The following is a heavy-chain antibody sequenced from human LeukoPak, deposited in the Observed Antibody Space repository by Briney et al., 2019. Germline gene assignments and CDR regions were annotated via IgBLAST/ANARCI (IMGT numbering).Heavy chain of an antibody. Sequence: GGSLRLSCAASGFTFSSYSMNWVRQAPGKGLEWVSYISSSSSTICYADSVKGRFTISRDNAKNSLYLQMNSLRAEDTAVYYCATNPPGGYYFDYWGQGTLVTVSS. V-gene: IGHV3-48*01. CDR1: GFTFSSYS. CDR2: ISSSSSTI. D-gene: IGHD3-16*01. CDR3: ATNPPGGYYFDY. J-gene: IGHJ4*02.